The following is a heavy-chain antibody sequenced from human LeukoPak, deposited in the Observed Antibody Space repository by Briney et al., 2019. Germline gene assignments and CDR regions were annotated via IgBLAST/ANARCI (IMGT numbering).Heavy chain of an antibody. J-gene: IGHJ4*02. Sequence: PGGSLRLSCTASGFTFRSYDMRWVRQATGKGLEWVSGIGTAGEIYYPGSVKGRFTISRDNSKNTLYLQMNSLRAEDTAVYYCASTKRLRGGSGSCYWGQGTLVTVSS. CDR1: GFTFRSYD. V-gene: IGHV3-13*01. CDR3: ASTKRLRGGSGSCY. D-gene: IGHD3-10*01. CDR2: IGTAGEI.